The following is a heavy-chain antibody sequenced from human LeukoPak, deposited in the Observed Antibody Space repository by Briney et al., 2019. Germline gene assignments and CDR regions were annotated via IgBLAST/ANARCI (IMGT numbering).Heavy chain of an antibody. J-gene: IGHJ4*02. CDR2: ISGSGGST. V-gene: IGHV3-23*01. D-gene: IGHD6-19*01. Sequence: GGSLRLSCAASGFTFSSYAMSWVRQAPGKGLEWVSAISGSGGSTYYADSVKGRFTISRDNSKDTLYLQMNSLRAEDTAVYYCAKDDGNSSVYYFDYWGQGTLVTVSS. CDR3: AKDDGNSSVYYFDY. CDR1: GFTFSSYA.